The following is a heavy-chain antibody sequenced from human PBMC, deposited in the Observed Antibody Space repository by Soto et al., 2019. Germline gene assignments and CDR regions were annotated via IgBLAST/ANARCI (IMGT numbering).Heavy chain of an antibody. CDR3: YSPPYSDSYYWGRDV. CDR2: MNPNSGNT. V-gene: IGHV1-8*01. D-gene: IGHD4-4*01. J-gene: IGHJ6*02. CDR1: GYTFTSYD. Sequence: QVQLVQSGAEVKKPGASVKVSCKASGYTFTSYDINWVRQATGQGLEWMGWMNPNSGNTGYAQKSGGRVPMTRNTPISTAYRERSTQKSEDRAVYYCYSPPYSDSYYWGRDVGGQGPTVPVSS.